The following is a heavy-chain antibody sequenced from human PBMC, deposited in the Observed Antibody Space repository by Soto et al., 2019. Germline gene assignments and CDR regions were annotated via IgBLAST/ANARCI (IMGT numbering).Heavy chain of an antibody. CDR2: IYWDDDK. J-gene: IGHJ5*02. D-gene: IGHD6-13*01. Sequence: QITLKESGPTLVKPTQTLTLTCTFSGFSLSTSGVDVGWIRQPPGKALEWLALIYWDDDKRYSPSLKSRLTITKDTSKNQVVLTMTNMDPVDTATYYCARGYSSSWYGSNWFDPWGQGTLVTVSS. V-gene: IGHV2-5*02. CDR3: ARGYSSSWYGSNWFDP. CDR1: GFSLSTSGVD.